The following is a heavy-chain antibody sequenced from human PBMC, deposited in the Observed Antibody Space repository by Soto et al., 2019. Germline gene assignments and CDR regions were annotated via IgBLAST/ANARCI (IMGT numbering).Heavy chain of an antibody. CDR2: IYTSGST. Sequence: PSETLSLTCTVSGGSISSYYWSWIRQPAGKGLEWIGRIYTSGSTNYNPSLKSRVTMSVDTSKNQFSLKLSSVTAADTAVYYCARCVSGYSCGTNCSFDLWGQGTLVTVSS. J-gene: IGHJ4*01. CDR3: ARCVSGYSCGTNCSFDL. CDR1: GGSISSYY. V-gene: IGHV4-4*07. D-gene: IGHD5-18*01.